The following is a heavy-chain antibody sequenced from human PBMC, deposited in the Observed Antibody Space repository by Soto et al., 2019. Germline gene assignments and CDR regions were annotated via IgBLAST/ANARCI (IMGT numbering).Heavy chain of an antibody. D-gene: IGHD3-10*01. V-gene: IGHV1-69*02. CDR1: GCTFSSYT. J-gene: IGHJ4*02. CDR2: IIPILGIA. CDR3: ASWGSAFDY. Sequence: GASVKVSCKSSGCTFSSYTISCVRQAPGQGLEWMGRIIPILGIANYAQKFQGRVTITADKSTSTAYMELSSLRSEDTAVYYCASWGSAFDYWGQGTLVTVSS.